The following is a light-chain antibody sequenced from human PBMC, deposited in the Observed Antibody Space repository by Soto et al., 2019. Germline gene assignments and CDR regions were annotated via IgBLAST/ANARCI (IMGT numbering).Light chain of an antibody. CDR2: KVS. Sequence: QSVLTQPASVPRYPGQSITISSTGTSSDVGTYNLVYWYQQYAGKAPRLIIYKVSNRPSGVYNRFSGSKSGNTASLTISGLQVADEADYHCSSYTTSSTFDFGSGTKVTVL. V-gene: IGLV2-14*02. CDR1: SSDVGTYNL. CDR3: SSYTTSSTFD. J-gene: IGLJ1*01.